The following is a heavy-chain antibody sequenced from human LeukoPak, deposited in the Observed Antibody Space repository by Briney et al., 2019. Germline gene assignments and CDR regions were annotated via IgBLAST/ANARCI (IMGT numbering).Heavy chain of an antibody. CDR1: GGPFSAYN. J-gene: IGHJ4*02. V-gene: IGHV4-34*01. D-gene: IGHD4-11*01. CDR3: ARSGQTTVAYLD. CDR2: INRSGST. Sequence: SETLSLTCAVNGGPFSAYNWSWIRQPPGKGLEWIGEINRSGSTNYNPSLKSRVAISVDTSKTQFSLKLTSVTAADTAVYYCARSGQTTVAYLDWGQGSLVTVSS.